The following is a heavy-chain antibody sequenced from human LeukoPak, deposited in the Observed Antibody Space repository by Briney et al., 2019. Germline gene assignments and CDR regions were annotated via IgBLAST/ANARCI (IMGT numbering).Heavy chain of an antibody. V-gene: IGHV3-15*01. Sequence: GGSLRLSCAASGFTFSNAWMSWVRQAPGKGLEWVGRIKSKTDGGTTDYAAPVKGIFTISRDDSKNTLYLHMNSLKTEDTAVYYCTTSRRTYYYDSSGYYLNGFDIWGQGTMVTVSS. CDR3: TTSRRTYYYDSSGYYLNGFDI. CDR1: GFTFSNAW. D-gene: IGHD3-22*01. J-gene: IGHJ3*02. CDR2: IKSKTDGGTT.